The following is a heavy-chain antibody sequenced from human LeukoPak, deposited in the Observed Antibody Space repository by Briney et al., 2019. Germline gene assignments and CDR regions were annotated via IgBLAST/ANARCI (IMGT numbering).Heavy chain of an antibody. Sequence: SETLSLTCTVSGGSISSYYWSWIRQPPGKGLEWIGYIYYSGSTNYNPSLKSRVTISVDTSKNQFSLKLSSVTAADTAVYYCARDRRSSVRFLEWLSHNWFDPWGQGTLVTVSS. CDR1: GGSISSYY. CDR3: ARDRRSSVRFLEWLSHNWFDP. D-gene: IGHD3-3*01. V-gene: IGHV4-59*12. J-gene: IGHJ5*02. CDR2: IYYSGST.